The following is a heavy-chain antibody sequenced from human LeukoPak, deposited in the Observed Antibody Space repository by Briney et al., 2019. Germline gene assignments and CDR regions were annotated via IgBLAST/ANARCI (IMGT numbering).Heavy chain of an antibody. Sequence: PGGSLRLSCAASGFTMSWVRQAPVKGLEWVSAISGSDGSTYYADSVKGRFTISRDNSKNTLYLQMNSLRAEDTAVYYCASGRTGYHYFDYWGQGTLVTVSS. CDR2: ISGSDGST. CDR3: ASGRTGYHYFDY. CDR1: GFT. J-gene: IGHJ4*02. V-gene: IGHV3-23*01. D-gene: IGHD3-9*01.